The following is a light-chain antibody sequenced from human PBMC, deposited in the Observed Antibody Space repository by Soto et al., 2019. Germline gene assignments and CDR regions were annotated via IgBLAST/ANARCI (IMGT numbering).Light chain of an antibody. CDR1: QSVSSW. CDR3: QHYASFSGT. J-gene: IGKJ1*01. CDR2: KAS. V-gene: IGKV1-5*03. Sequence: DIQMTQSPSTLSASVGERVTITCRASQSVSSWVAWYHLKPGKAPKLLIYKASTLETGVPSRFSGSGSRTEFTLTISSLQPDDFATYYCQHYASFSGTFGQGTKVDI.